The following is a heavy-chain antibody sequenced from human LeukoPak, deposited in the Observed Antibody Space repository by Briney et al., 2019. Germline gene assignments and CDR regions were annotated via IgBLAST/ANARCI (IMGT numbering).Heavy chain of an antibody. D-gene: IGHD3-16*01. Sequence: GGSLRLSCAASGFTFSSYEMNWVRQAPGKGLEWVSYISSSGSTIYYADSVKGRFTISRDNAKNSLYLQMDSLRAEDTAVYYCARDKITFGGVTINWFDPWGQGTLVTVSS. J-gene: IGHJ5*02. CDR2: ISSSGSTI. CDR3: ARDKITFGGVTINWFDP. CDR1: GFTFSSYE. V-gene: IGHV3-48*03.